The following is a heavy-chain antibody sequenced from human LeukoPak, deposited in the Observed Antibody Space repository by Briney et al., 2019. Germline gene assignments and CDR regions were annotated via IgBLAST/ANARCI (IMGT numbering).Heavy chain of an antibody. CDR1: GFTFSSYG. V-gene: IGHV3-30*18. Sequence: GGSLRLSCAASGFTFSSYGMHWVRQAPGKGLEWVAVISYDGSNKYYADSVKGRFTISRDNSKNTLYLQMNSLRAEDTAVYYCAKETFVGTPYSSSWYSFDYWGQGTLVTVSS. D-gene: IGHD6-13*01. CDR2: ISYDGSNK. J-gene: IGHJ4*02. CDR3: AKETFVGTPYSSSWYSFDY.